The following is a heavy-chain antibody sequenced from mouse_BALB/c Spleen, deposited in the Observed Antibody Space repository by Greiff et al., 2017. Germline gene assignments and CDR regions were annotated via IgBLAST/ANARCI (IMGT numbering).Heavy chain of an antibody. CDR3: TRSGYGNYVFDY. V-gene: IGHV1-69*02. CDR1: GYTFTSYW. J-gene: IGHJ2*01. D-gene: IGHD2-10*02. CDR2: IYPSDSYT. Sequence: VQLQQPGAELVRPGASVKLSCKASGYTFTSYWINWVKQRPGQGLEWIGNIYPSDSYTNYNQKFKDKATLTVDKSSSTAYMQLSSPTSEDSAVYYCTRSGYGNYVFDYWGQGTTLTVSS.